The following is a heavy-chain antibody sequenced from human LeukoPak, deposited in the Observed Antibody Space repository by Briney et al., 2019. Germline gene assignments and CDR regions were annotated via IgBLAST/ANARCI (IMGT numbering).Heavy chain of an antibody. CDR1: GFTFSSYW. D-gene: IGHD4-17*01. V-gene: IGHV3-7*05. CDR2: IKEDGSEK. Sequence: GGSLRLSCAASGFTFSSYWMSWVRQAPGKGLKWVASIKEDGSEKYYVDSVQGRFTISRDNAKDSLYLQMNSLRAEDTAMYYCARFPTGFDYWGQGTLVTVSS. J-gene: IGHJ4*02. CDR3: ARFPTGFDY.